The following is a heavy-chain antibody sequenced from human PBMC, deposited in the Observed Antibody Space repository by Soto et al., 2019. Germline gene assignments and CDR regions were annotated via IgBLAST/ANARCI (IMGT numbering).Heavy chain of an antibody. CDR3: ARDSVLLWFGELYY. CDR1: GFTFSDYY. D-gene: IGHD3-10*01. Sequence: QVQLVESGGGLVKPGGSLRLSCAASGFTFSDYYMSWIRQAPGKGLEWVSYISSRGDTIYYADSVKGRFTISRDNAKNSLYLQMHSLRAEDTAVYYYARDSVLLWFGELYYWGQGTLVTVSS. V-gene: IGHV3-11*01. CDR2: ISSRGDTI. J-gene: IGHJ4*02.